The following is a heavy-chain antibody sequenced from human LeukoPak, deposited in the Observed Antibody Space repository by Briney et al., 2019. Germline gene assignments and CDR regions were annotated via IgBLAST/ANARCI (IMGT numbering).Heavy chain of an antibody. D-gene: IGHD3-10*01. Sequence: SETPSLTCTVSGGSISSCHWSWIRQPPGKGLEWIGYIYYTGATNYNPSLKSRVTMSVDTSKNQFSLQLSSVTAADTAVYYCARGRGSGNSYPPFDYWGQGTLVTVSS. J-gene: IGHJ4*02. CDR1: GGSISSCH. CDR2: IYYTGAT. V-gene: IGHV4-59*01. CDR3: ARGRGSGNSYPPFDY.